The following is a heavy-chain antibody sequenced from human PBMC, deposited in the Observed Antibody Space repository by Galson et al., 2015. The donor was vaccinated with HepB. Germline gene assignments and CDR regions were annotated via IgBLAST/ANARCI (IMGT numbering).Heavy chain of an antibody. D-gene: IGHD4-17*01. J-gene: IGHJ4*02. CDR2: IIGSGGSA. CDR1: GFTFSSYA. V-gene: IGHV3-23*01. Sequence: SLRLSCAASGFTFSSYAMSWVRQAPGKGLEWVSGIIGSGGSAYYADSVKGRFTISRDNSKNTLDLQMNSLRAEDTAVYYCAKDKGEGSDYGDVFDYWGQGTLVTVSS. CDR3: AKDKGEGSDYGDVFDY.